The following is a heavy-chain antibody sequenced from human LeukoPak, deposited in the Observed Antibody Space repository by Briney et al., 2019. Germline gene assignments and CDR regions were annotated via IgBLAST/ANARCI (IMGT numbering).Heavy chain of an antibody. J-gene: IGHJ5*02. CDR2: ISYRGST. Sequence: SETLSLTCTVSGASVNSDSSYWSWIRQPPGKGPEWIGYISYRGSTNYNPSLKSRVTISVDTSKNQFSLKVTTVSAADTALYYCARLYCTRTSCYLVDPWGQGTLVTVSS. CDR1: GASVNSDSSY. V-gene: IGHV4-61*01. CDR3: ARLYCTRTSCYLVDP. D-gene: IGHD2-2*01.